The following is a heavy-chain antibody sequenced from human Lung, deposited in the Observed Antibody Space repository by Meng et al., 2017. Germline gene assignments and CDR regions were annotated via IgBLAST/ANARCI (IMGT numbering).Heavy chain of an antibody. V-gene: IGHV1-2*06. D-gene: IGHD6-13*01. Sequence: QVARVQSGGVVKKPGASVQVSCKASGYTFPDYWLHWVRRAPGQGLEWMGRINPKSGDTHYAQRFQGRVTMTGDTSISTAYMELSGLRSDDTAMYYCARDEDISAAGKLFGDYWGQGTLVTVSS. CDR1: GYTFPDYW. CDR3: ARDEDISAAGKLFGDY. J-gene: IGHJ4*02. CDR2: INPKSGDT.